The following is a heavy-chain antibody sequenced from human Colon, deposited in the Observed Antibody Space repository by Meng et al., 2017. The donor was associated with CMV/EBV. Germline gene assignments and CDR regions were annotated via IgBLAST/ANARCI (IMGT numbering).Heavy chain of an antibody. J-gene: IGHJ3*01. CDR1: GFTVSGNY. CDR3: AKSHDYGNRYDAFDV. Sequence: GESLKISCAVSGFTVSGNYMSWVRQAPGKGLEWVSVLYSTGKTYYADSVKGRFTISRDNSKNTLYLHMNSLGAEDTAVYYCAKSHDYGNRYDAFDVWGQGTTVTVSS. D-gene: IGHD4-17*01. V-gene: IGHV3-53*01. CDR2: LYSTGKT.